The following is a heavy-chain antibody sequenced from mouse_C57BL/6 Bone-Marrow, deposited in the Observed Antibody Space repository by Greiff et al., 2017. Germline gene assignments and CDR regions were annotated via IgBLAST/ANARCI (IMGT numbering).Heavy chain of an antibody. CDR2: INPGSGGT. J-gene: IGHJ2*01. V-gene: IGHV1-54*01. D-gene: IGHD2-5*01. CDR1: GYAFTNYG. CDR3: ARDSNYSGYFDY. Sequence: QVQLQQSGAELVRPGISVKLSCKASGYAFTNYGIEWVKQRPGQGLEWIGVINPGSGGTNYNEKYKGKATLTADKSSSTAYMQLSSLTSEDSAVYCGARDSNYSGYFDYWGQGTTLTVSA.